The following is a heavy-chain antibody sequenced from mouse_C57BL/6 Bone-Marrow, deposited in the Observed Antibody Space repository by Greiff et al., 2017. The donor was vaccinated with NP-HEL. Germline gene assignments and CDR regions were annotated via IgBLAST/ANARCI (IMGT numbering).Heavy chain of an antibody. CDR2: ITHSGET. J-gene: IGHJ3*01. D-gene: IGHD4-1*01. CDR1: GFPITSGYY. CDR3: AGGKGTAWFAY. V-gene: IGHV12-3*01. Sequence: VQLQESGPGLVKPSQSLFLTCSITGFPITSGYYWIWIRQSPGKPLEWMGYITHSGETFYNPSLQSPISITRETSKNQFFLQLNSVTTEDTAMYYCAGGKGTAWFAYWGQGTLVTVSA.